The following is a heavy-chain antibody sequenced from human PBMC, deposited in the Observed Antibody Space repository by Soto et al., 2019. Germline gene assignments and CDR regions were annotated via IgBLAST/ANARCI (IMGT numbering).Heavy chain of an antibody. CDR3: ARVGCSSIWPVTQFHN. CDR2: ISFDGNNI. CDR1: VFNFSFYA. J-gene: IGHJ4*02. Sequence: GGSLRLSCASSVFNFSFYAMHWVRHTPGKWLEWVAVISFDGNNIYYADSVRGRFTISRDSSSSMLYLQMNNLKPEDSAIYYCARVGCSSIWPVTQFHNWGQGTLVTVSS. D-gene: IGHD2-2*01. V-gene: IGHV3-30-3*01.